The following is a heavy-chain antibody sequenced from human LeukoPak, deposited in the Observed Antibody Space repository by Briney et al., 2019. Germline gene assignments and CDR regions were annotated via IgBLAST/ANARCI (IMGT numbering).Heavy chain of an antibody. Sequence: SVRVSCKASGYTFTSYGISWVRQAPGQGLEWMGGIIPIFGTANYAQKFQGRVTITTDESTSTAYMELSSLRSEDTAVYYCARAFSPGSSGYYKGYDYWGQGTLVTVSS. V-gene: IGHV1-69*05. CDR3: ARAFSPGSSGYYKGYDY. D-gene: IGHD3-3*01. CDR2: IIPIFGTA. J-gene: IGHJ4*02. CDR1: GYTFTSYG.